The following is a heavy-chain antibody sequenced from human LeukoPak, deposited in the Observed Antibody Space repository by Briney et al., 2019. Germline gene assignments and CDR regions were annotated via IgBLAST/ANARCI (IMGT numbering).Heavy chain of an antibody. J-gene: IGHJ4*02. CDR1: GLEFSRYG. V-gene: IGHV3-23*01. CDR2: ISGSGGST. D-gene: IGHD5-18*01. CDR3: AKVLTPYPQQGFDY. Sequence: LFCPNLGLEFSRYGMEWICQAPANHQKKNSAISGSGGSTYYADSVKGRFTISRDNSKNTLYLQMNSLRAEDTAVYYCAKVLTPYPQQGFDYWGQGTLVTVSS.